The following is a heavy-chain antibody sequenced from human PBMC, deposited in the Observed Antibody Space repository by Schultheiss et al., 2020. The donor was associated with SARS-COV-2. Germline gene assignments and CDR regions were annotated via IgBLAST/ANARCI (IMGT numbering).Heavy chain of an antibody. D-gene: IGHD3-16*01. CDR2: ISYDGSNK. CDR1: GFTFSSYP. CDR3: ATELYDYIGGGADDY. V-gene: IGHV3-30*04. Sequence: GGSLRLSCAASGFTFSSYPMHWVRQAPGKGLEWVAVISYDGSNKYYADSVKGRFTISRDNSKNTLYLQMNSLRAEDTAVYYCATELYDYIGGGADDYWGQGTLVTVSS. J-gene: IGHJ4*02.